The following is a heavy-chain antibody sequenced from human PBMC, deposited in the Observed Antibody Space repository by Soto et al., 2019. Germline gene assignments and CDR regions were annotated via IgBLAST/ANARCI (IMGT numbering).Heavy chain of an antibody. V-gene: IGHV4-4*02. CDR1: GGSFTSNNW. J-gene: IGHJ4*02. CDR3: ASRDPGTSVDY. D-gene: IGHD1-7*01. CDR2: IYRTGST. Sequence: QVQLQESGPGLVKPSGTLSLTCAVSGGSFTSNNWWTWVRQPPGQGLEWIGEIYRTGSTNYNPSLKSRVPISLDKSENQFSLMVTSLTAADTAVYYCASRDPGTSVDYWGQGTLVTVSS.